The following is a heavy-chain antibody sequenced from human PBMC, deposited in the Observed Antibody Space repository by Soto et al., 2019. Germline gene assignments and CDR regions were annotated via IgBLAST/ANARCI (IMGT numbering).Heavy chain of an antibody. J-gene: IGHJ6*02. CDR1: GGTFSSYA. D-gene: IGHD2-15*01. V-gene: IGHV1-69*13. CDR2: IIPIFGTA. Sequence: SVKVSCKASGGTFSSYAISWVRQAPGQGLEWMGGIIPIFGTANYAQKFQGRVTITADESTSTAYTELSSLRSEDTAVYYCARDHCSGGSCYSGYYYYGMDVWGQGTTVTVSS. CDR3: ARDHCSGGSCYSGYYYYGMDV.